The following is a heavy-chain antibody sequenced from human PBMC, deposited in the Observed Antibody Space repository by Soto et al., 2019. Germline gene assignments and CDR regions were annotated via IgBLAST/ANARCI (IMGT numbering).Heavy chain of an antibody. CDR3: ARDGGMTTSYYYYYGMDV. J-gene: IGHJ6*02. V-gene: IGHV3-48*02. CDR1: GFIFSSAW. Sequence: GSLRLSCAASGFIFSSAWINWVRQAPGRGLEWVSYISSSSSTIYYADSVKGRFTISRDNAKNSLYLQMNSLRDEDTAVYYCARDGGMTTSYYYYYGMDVWGQGTTVT. CDR2: ISSSSSTI. D-gene: IGHD4-4*01.